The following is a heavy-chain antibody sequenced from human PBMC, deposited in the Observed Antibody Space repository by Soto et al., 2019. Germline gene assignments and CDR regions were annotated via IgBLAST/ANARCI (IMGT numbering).Heavy chain of an antibody. CDR3: ARGGYGDY. V-gene: IGHV1-18*01. Sequence: QVHLVQSGAEVKKPGASVKVSCKGSGYTFTSYGITWVRQAPGQGLEWMGWISAHNGNTNYAQKLQGRVTVTRDPSTRPAYMELRSLRSDDTAVYYCARGGYGDYWGQGAMVTVSS. CDR2: ISAHNGNT. J-gene: IGHJ4*02. CDR1: GYTFTSYG. D-gene: IGHD1-1*01.